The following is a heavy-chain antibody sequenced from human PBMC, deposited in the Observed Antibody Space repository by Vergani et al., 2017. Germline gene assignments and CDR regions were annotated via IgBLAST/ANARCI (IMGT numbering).Heavy chain of an antibody. J-gene: IGHJ5*02. CDR2: IYAGDSDV. CDR1: GYTFTNYW. Sequence: EVQLVQSGAEVKKPGESLKISCQGSGYTFTNYWIGWVRQRPGKGLEWMGIIYAGDSDVRYSPSFQGQVTMSVDKSLSTAYLQWSSLKASDTATYYCAKARDFSSLYSSYNWFDPWGQGTQVTVSS. V-gene: IGHV5-51*03. CDR3: AKARDFSSLYSSYNWFDP. D-gene: IGHD3-3*01.